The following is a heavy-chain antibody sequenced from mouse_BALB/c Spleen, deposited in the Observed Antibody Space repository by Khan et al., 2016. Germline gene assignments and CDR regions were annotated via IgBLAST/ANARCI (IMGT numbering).Heavy chain of an antibody. CDR2: ISPSGST. CDR1: GDSITSGY. CDR3: ARYDGSTYVRGMDD. J-gene: IGHJ4*01. Sequence: EVQLQESGPSLVKLSPTLSLTCSVTGDSITSGYWNWIRQFPEHKLEYMGYISPSGSTNYNHSLKRRISITRDTSTNPYYLQLNSVTTEDTATYYSARYDGSTYVRGMDDWGQGTSVTVSS. D-gene: IGHD1-1*01. V-gene: IGHV3-8*02.